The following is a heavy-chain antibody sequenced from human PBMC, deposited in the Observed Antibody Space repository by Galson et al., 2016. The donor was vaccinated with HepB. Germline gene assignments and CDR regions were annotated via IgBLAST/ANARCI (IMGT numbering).Heavy chain of an antibody. J-gene: IGHJ4*02. V-gene: IGHV4-59*01. Sequence: SETLSLTCTVSGGSISSFYWSCIRKPPGKGLAWIASVHYSGSTNYNPSLKSRVTISVDTSKNQFSLKLSSVTAADTAVYYCARGGWFGEPFFDYWGQGTLVTVSS. CDR1: GGSISSFY. D-gene: IGHD3-10*01. CDR2: VHYSGST. CDR3: ARGGWFGEPFFDY.